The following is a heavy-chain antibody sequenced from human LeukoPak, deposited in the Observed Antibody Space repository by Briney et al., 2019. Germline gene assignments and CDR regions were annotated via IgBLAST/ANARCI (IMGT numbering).Heavy chain of an antibody. V-gene: IGHV3-7*01. CDR3: ARDSGETYYDILTGYQY. J-gene: IGHJ4*02. CDR1: GFTFSSYW. Sequence: GGSLRLSCAASGFTFSSYWMSWVRQAPGKGLEWVANIKQDGSEKYYVDSVKGRFTISRDNAKNSLCLQMNSLRAEDTAVYYCARDSGETYYDILTGYQYWGQGTLVTVSS. D-gene: IGHD3-9*01. CDR2: IKQDGSEK.